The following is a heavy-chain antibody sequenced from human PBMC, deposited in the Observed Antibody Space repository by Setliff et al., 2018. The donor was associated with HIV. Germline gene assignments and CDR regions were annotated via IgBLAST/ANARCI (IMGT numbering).Heavy chain of an antibody. CDR2: INPNSGGT. D-gene: IGHD2-15*01. V-gene: IGHV1-2*06. CDR3: ARGLQTSMTVDH. CDR1: EYSFTDYY. J-gene: IGHJ4*02. Sequence: ASVKVSCKTSEYSFTDYYIHWIRQAPGQVLEGMGRINPNSGGTDYAQKFQGRVTMTRHTSISTAYMELFWLTSDDTAIYYCARGLQTSMTVDHWGQGTLVTVSS.